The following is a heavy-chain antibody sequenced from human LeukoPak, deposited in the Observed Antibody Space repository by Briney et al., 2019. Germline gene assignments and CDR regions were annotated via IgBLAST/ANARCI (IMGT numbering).Heavy chain of an antibody. CDR3: ARGLTIFGVVIIGY. D-gene: IGHD3-3*01. CDR1: GYTFAGYY. Sequence: ASVKVSCKASGYTFAGYYMHWVRQAPGQGLEWMGWINPNSGGTNYAQKFQGRVTMTRDTSISTAYMELSRLRSDDTAVYYCARGLTIFGVVIIGYWGQGTLVTVSS. J-gene: IGHJ4*02. V-gene: IGHV1-2*02. CDR2: INPNSGGT.